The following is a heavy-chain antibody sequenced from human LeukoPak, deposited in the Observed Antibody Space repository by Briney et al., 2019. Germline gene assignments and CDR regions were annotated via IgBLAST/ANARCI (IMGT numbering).Heavy chain of an antibody. CDR1: GFPLSHHG. J-gene: IGHJ4*02. Sequence: PGGSLRLSCIASGFPLSHHGMHWVRQPPGKGLEWVAFVRYDGGDKYYADSVKGRFTVSRDNSNNALDLQMNTLTVEGTAVYYCARALSSAGGSYYFDSWGQGTLVTVSS. V-gene: IGHV3-30*02. CDR2: VRYDGGDK. D-gene: IGHD4-23*01. CDR3: ARALSSAGGSYYFDS.